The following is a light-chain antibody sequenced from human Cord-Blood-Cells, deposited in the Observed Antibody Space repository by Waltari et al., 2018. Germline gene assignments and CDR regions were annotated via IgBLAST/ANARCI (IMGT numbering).Light chain of an antibody. CDR2: EGS. Sequence: QSALTQPASVSGSPGQSITISCTGTSSAVGSYNLVSWYQQHPGKAPKLMIYEGSKRPSGVSNRFSGSKSGKTASLTISGRQAEDEADYYCCSYAGSSSGVFGGGTKLTVL. CDR3: CSYAGSSSGV. J-gene: IGLJ3*02. V-gene: IGLV2-23*01. CDR1: SSAVGSYNL.